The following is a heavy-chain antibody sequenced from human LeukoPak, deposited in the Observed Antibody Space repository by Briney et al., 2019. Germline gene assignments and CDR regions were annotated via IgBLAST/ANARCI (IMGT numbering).Heavy chain of an antibody. CDR2: ILYDGSNK. J-gene: IGHJ6*03. V-gene: IGHV3-30*02. CDR3: AKDWRRIVVVGPITRHGNYMDV. CDR1: GSTFSNYG. D-gene: IGHD2-15*01. Sequence: GALRLSCAASGSTFSNYGMHWVRPAPGKGLEWVAFILYDGSNKYFSDSLKGRFTISRDNSKNTLYLQMNSLRPEDTAVYYCAKDWRRIVVVGPITRHGNYMDVWGKGTTVTISS.